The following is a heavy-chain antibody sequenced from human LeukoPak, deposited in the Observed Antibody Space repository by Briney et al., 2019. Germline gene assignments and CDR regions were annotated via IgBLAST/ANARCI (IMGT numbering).Heavy chain of an antibody. D-gene: IGHD1-7*01. J-gene: IGHJ3*02. V-gene: IGHV3-13*01. CDR1: GFTFSLYD. CDR2: IGTVGDT. Sequence: GGSLLLSCAASGFTFSLYDMHWVRQATGKSLEWVSGIGTVGDTYYADSVKGRFTVSRENAKNSLSLQMDSLRAGDTAVYYCTRDLREGTTPDASDIWGQGTMVTVSS. CDR3: TRDLREGTTPDASDI.